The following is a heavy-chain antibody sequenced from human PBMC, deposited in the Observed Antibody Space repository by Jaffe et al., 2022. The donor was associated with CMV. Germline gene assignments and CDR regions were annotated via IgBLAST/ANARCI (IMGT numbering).Heavy chain of an antibody. CDR1: GYTFTSYD. J-gene: IGHJ6*02. V-gene: IGHV1-8*01. D-gene: IGHD2-2*01. CDR2: MNPNSGNT. CDR3: ARASSIRYCSSTSCYYYYGMDV. Sequence: QVQLVQSGAEVKKPGASVKVSCKASGYTFTSYDINWVRQATGQGLEWMGWMNPNSGNTGYAQKFQGRVTMTRNTSISTAYMELSSLRSEDTAVYYCARASSIRYCSSTSCYYYYGMDVWGQGTTVTVSS.